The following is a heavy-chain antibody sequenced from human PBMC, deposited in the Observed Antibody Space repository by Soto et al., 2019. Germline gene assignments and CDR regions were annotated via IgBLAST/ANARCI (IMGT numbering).Heavy chain of an antibody. V-gene: IGHV1-69*06. CDR3: ARGDIVVVVAAILDYYGMDV. Sequence: QVQLVQSGAEVKKPGSSVKVSCKASGGTFSSYAISWVRQAPGQGLEWMGGIIPIFGTANYAQKFQGRVKITADKSTSTAYMELSSLRSEDTAEYYCARGDIVVVVAAILDYYGMDVWGQGTTVTVSS. CDR2: IIPIFGTA. J-gene: IGHJ6*02. CDR1: GGTFSSYA. D-gene: IGHD2-15*01.